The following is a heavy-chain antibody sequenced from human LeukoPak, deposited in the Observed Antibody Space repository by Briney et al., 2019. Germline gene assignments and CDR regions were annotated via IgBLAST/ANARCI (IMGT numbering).Heavy chain of an antibody. Sequence: SETLSLTCTVSGGSIRSSYYYWSWIRQPPGKGLEWIGYIYYSGSTNYNPSLKSRVTISVDTSKNQFSLKLSSVTAADTAVYYCARAVYGGLNWFDPWGQGTLVTVSS. D-gene: IGHD4-23*01. CDR2: IYYSGST. CDR1: GGSIRSSYYY. V-gene: IGHV4-61*01. J-gene: IGHJ5*02. CDR3: ARAVYGGLNWFDP.